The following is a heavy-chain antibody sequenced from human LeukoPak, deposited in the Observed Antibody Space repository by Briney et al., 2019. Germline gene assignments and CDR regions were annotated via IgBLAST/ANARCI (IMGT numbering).Heavy chain of an antibody. J-gene: IGHJ4*02. Sequence: SETLSLTCAVSVGSISSYYWSWIRQPPGKGLEWIGYIYYSGSTNYNPSLKSRVTISVDTSKNQFSLKLSSVTAADTAVYYCARVVVAATPYFDYWGQGTLVTVSS. D-gene: IGHD2-15*01. CDR3: ARVVVAATPYFDY. V-gene: IGHV4-59*01. CDR2: IYYSGST. CDR1: VGSISSYY.